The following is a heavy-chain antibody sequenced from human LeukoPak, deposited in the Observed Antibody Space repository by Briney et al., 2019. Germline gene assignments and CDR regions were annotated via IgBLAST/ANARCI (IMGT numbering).Heavy chain of an antibody. J-gene: IGHJ6*03. D-gene: IGHD6-19*01. Sequence: PSETLSLTCTVSGGSTSSYYWSWIRQPPGKGLEWIGYIYYSGSTNYNPSLKSRVTISVDTSKNQFSLKLSSVTAADTAVYYCARGESGWAYYYYYYMDVWGKGTTVTVSS. CDR3: ARGESGWAYYYYYYMDV. CDR1: GGSTSSYY. CDR2: IYYSGST. V-gene: IGHV4-59*01.